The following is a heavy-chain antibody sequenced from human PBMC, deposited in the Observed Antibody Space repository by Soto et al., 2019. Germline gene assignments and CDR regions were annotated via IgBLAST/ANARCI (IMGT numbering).Heavy chain of an antibody. D-gene: IGHD6-13*01. CDR1: GFTFTSSA. CDR2: IVVGSGNT. Sequence: ASVKVSCKASGFTFTSSAVQWVRQARGQRLEWIGWIVVGSGNTNYAQKFQERVTITRDMSTSTAYMELSSLRSEDTAVYYCAADLASRNYYYYGMDVWGQGTTVTVSS. J-gene: IGHJ6*02. CDR3: AADLASRNYYYYGMDV. V-gene: IGHV1-58*01.